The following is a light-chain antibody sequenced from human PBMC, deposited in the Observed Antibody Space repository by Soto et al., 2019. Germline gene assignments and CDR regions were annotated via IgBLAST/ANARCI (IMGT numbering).Light chain of an antibody. CDR2: AAS. CDR1: QSISTY. V-gene: IGKV1-39*01. Sequence: DIQMTQSPSSLSAFIGDRITITCRSSQSISTYVNWYQQKPGKAPNLLIYAASSLQSGVPSRFSGSGSGTDFTLTITSLQPEDFATYYCQQSYKTPLTFGGGTRVEI. J-gene: IGKJ4*01. CDR3: QQSYKTPLT.